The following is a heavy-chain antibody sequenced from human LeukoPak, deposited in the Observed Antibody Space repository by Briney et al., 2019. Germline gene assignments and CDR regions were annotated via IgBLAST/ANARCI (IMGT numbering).Heavy chain of an antibody. V-gene: IGHV4-38-2*02. D-gene: IGHD3-16*01. CDR2: IYHSGST. Sequence: PSETLSLTCTVSGYSINSGFYWGWIRQPPGKGLEWIGSIYHSGSTHYKSSLKSRVTISVDTSKNQLSLKLSSVTAADTAVYYCARGVGLTQGGAFDFWGQGTLVTVSS. J-gene: IGHJ4*02. CDR3: ARGVGLTQGGAFDF. CDR1: GYSINSGFY.